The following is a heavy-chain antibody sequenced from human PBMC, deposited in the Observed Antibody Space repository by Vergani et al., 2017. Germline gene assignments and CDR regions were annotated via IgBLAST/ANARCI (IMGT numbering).Heavy chain of an antibody. V-gene: IGHV4-59*01. CDR2: IYYSGST. Sequence: QVQLQESGPGLVKPSETLSLTCTVSGGSISSYYWSWIRQRPGKGLEWIGYIYYSGSTNYNPSLKSRVTISVDTSKNQFSLKLSSVTAADTAVYYCARDGSYGSGKNWFDPWGQRTLVTVSS. J-gene: IGHJ5*02. D-gene: IGHD3-10*01. CDR1: GGSISSYY. CDR3: ARDGSYGSGKNWFDP.